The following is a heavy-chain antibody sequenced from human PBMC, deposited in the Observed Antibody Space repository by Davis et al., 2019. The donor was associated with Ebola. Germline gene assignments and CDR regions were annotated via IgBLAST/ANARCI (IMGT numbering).Heavy chain of an antibody. J-gene: IGHJ4*02. CDR1: GGTFSSYA. CDR3: ARGYGGRDAHDY. D-gene: IGHD4-23*01. V-gene: IGHV1-69*13. CDR2: IIPIFGTA. Sequence: AASVKVSCKASGGTFSSYAISWVRQAPGQGLEWMGGIIPIFGTANYAQKFQGRVTITADESTSTAYMELSSLRSEDTAVYYCARGYGGRDAHDYWGQGTLVTVSS.